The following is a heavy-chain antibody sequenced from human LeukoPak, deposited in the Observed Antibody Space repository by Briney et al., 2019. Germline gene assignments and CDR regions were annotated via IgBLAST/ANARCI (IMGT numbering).Heavy chain of an antibody. CDR2: IYGGGST. Sequence: GGSLRLSCAVSGFTVSSNYMSWVRQAPGKGLEWVSAIYGGGSTYYADSVKGRFIISRDNSKNTLYLQMNSLRAEDTAVYYCARSDGIAAAGPFDYWGQGTLVTVS. V-gene: IGHV3-53*01. CDR3: ARSDGIAAAGPFDY. CDR1: GFTVSSNY. D-gene: IGHD6-13*01. J-gene: IGHJ4*02.